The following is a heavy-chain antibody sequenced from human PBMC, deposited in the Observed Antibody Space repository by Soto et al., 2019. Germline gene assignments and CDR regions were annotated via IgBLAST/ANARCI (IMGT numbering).Heavy chain of an antibody. Sequence: QVQLVQSGAEVKKPGASVKVSCKASGYTFTSYAMHWVRQAPGQRLEWMGWINAGNGNTKYSQKFQGRVTITRDTSASTAYMELSSLRSEDTAVYYCANGGGLGNWFDPWGQGTLVTVSS. V-gene: IGHV1-3*01. CDR3: ANGGGLGNWFDP. CDR2: INAGNGNT. D-gene: IGHD3-16*01. CDR1: GYTFTSYA. J-gene: IGHJ5*02.